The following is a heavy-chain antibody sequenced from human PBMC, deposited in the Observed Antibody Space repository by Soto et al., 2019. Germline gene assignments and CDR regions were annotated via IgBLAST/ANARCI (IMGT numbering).Heavy chain of an antibody. Sequence: GGSLRLSCAASGFTFSSYAMSWVRQAPGKGLEWVSAISGSGGSTYYADSVKGRFTISRDNSKNTLYLQMNSLRAEDTVVYYCAKDTFSSWYYFDYWGQGTLVTVSS. J-gene: IGHJ4*02. CDR1: GFTFSSYA. CDR3: AKDTFSSWYYFDY. D-gene: IGHD6-13*01. CDR2: ISGSGGST. V-gene: IGHV3-23*01.